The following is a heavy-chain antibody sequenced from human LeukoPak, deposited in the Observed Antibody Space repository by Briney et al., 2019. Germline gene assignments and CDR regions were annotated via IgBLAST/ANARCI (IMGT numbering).Heavy chain of an antibody. CDR3: ARDADCSSTSCYGFDY. CDR1: GGSFSGYY. CDR2: INHSGST. Sequence: SETLSLTCAVYGGSFSGYYWSWIRQPPGKGLEWIGEINHSGSTNYNPPLKSRVTISVDTSKNQFSLKLSSVTAADTAVYYCARDADCSSTSCYGFDYWGQGTLVTVSS. V-gene: IGHV4-34*01. D-gene: IGHD2-2*01. J-gene: IGHJ4*02.